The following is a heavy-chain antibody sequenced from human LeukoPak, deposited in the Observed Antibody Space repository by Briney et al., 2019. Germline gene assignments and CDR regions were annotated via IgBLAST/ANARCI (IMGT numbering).Heavy chain of an antibody. Sequence: SETLSLTCNVSGDSISSYYWSWIRQPAGKGLECIGRIYTSGSTNYNPSLKSRVTMSVDTSKNQFSLKLSSVTAADTAVYYCARGATSVLGYYYMDVWGKGTTVTVSS. CDR2: IYTSGST. CDR1: GDSISSYY. CDR3: ARGATSVLGYYYMDV. J-gene: IGHJ6*03. D-gene: IGHD2/OR15-2a*01. V-gene: IGHV4-4*07.